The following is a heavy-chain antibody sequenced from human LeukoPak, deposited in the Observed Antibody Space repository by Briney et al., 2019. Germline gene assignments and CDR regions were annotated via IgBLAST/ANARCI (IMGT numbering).Heavy chain of an antibody. CDR3: ARRNTAMVAGLDY. CDR1: GYTFTTYD. J-gene: IGHJ4*02. CDR2: MNPNSGNT. D-gene: IGHD5-18*01. Sequence: GASVKVSCKASGYTFTTYDINWVRQATGQGLEWMGWMNPNSGNTGHAQKFQGRVTMTRNTSISTAFMELSGLRSEDTAVYFCARRNTAMVAGLDYWGQGSLVTVSS. V-gene: IGHV1-8*01.